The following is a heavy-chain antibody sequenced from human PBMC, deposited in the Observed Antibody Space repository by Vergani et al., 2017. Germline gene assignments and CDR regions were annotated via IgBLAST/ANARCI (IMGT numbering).Heavy chain of an antibody. CDR1: GYTFTTYA. V-gene: IGHV7-4-1*02. Sequence: QVQLVQSGSELKKHGASVKVSCKASGYTFTTYAMNWVRQAPGQGLEWMGWINTNTGNPTYAPGFTGRFVFSLDTSVSTTYLHISSLEPEDTAVYYCARDPRVREAPGGRFEYWGQGTLVTVSS. CDR3: ARDPRVREAPGGRFEY. J-gene: IGHJ4*02. D-gene: IGHD3-10*01. CDR2: INTNTGNP.